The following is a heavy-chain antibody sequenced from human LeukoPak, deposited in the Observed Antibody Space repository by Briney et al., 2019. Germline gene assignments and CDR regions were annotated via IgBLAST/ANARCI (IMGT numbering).Heavy chain of an antibody. CDR1: GFTFSSYR. V-gene: IGHV3-21*01. CDR3: ARGSGRLEWLPTNWFDP. D-gene: IGHD3-3*01. Sequence: GGSLRLSCAASGFTFSSYRMNWVRQAPGKGLEWVSSISSSSSYIYYADSVKGRFTISRDNAKNSLYLQMNSLRAEDTAVYYCARGSGRLEWLPTNWFDPWGQGTLVTVSS. J-gene: IGHJ5*02. CDR2: ISSSSSYI.